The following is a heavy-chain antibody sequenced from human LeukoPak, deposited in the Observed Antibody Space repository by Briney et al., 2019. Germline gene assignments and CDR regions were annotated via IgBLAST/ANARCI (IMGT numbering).Heavy chain of an antibody. V-gene: IGHV3-30*04. CDR2: ISYDGSNK. J-gene: IGHJ4*02. CDR1: GFTFSSYA. CDR3: ARDSPFDYDSSGYYFDY. Sequence: GGSLRLSCAASGFTFSSYAMHWVRQAPGKGLEWVAVISYDGSNKYYADSVKGRFTISRDNSKNTLYLQMNSLRAEDTAVYYCARDSPFDYDSSGYYFDYWGQGTLVTVSS. D-gene: IGHD3-22*01.